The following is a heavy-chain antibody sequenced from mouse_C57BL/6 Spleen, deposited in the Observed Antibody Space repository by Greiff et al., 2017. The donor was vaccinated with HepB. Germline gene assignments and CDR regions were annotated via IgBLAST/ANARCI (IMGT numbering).Heavy chain of an antibody. J-gene: IGHJ4*01. CDR3: ASYYYGKGY. Sequence: VKLQESGPGLVKPSQSLSLTCSVTGYSITSGYYWNWIRQFPGNKLEWMGYISYDGSNNYNPSLKNRISITRDTSKNQFFLKLNSVTTEDTATYYCASYYYGKGYWGQGTSVTVSS. V-gene: IGHV3-6*01. CDR1: GYSITSGYY. CDR2: ISYDGSN.